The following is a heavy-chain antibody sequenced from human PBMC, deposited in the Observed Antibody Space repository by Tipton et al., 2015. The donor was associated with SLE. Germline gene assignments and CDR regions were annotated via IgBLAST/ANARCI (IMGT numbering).Heavy chain of an antibody. V-gene: IGHV4-34*01. D-gene: IGHD6-13*01. CDR1: GGSFSGYY. CDR3: ARDPGIAAAGRGARGAFDI. CDR2: INHSGST. Sequence: TLSLTCAVYGGSFSGYYWSWIRQPPGKGLEWIGEINHSGSTNYNPSLKSRVTISVDTSKNQFSLKLSSVTAADTAVYYCARDPGIAAAGRGARGAFDIWGQGTMVTVSS. J-gene: IGHJ3*02.